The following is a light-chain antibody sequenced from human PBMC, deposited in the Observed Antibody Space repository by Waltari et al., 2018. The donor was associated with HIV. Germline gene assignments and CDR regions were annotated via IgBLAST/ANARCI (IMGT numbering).Light chain of an antibody. CDR1: QSVSAY. Sequence: EIVLTQSPATLSLSPGERATLSCRASQSVSAYLAWYQQKPGQPPRLLIYDSSYRATGIPARINGRGSGTDFTLTINSLEPEDFAVYYCQQRRNWPLTFGGGTKVEIK. CDR2: DSS. V-gene: IGKV3-11*01. J-gene: IGKJ4*01. CDR3: QQRRNWPLT.